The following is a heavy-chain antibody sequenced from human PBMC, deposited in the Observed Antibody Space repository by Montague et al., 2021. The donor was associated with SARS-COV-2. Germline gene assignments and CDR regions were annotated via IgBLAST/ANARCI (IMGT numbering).Heavy chain of an antibody. CDR2: IGTAGVT. Sequence: SLRLSCAATGFTFSSYDMHLVRQATVKGLEWVSAIGTAGVTYYPGSVKGRFTISRENAKNSLYLQMNSLRAGDTAVYYCARGHHYYDSSGYLGAGYYYYYMDVWGKGTTVTVSS. D-gene: IGHD3-22*01. CDR1: GFTFSSYD. CDR3: ARGHHYYDSSGYLGAGYYYYYMDV. J-gene: IGHJ6*03. V-gene: IGHV3-13*01.